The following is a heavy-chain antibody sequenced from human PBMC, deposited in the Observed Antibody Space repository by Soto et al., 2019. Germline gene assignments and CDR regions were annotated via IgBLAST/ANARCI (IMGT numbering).Heavy chain of an antibody. CDR3: ARKDKSGYFNWFDP. V-gene: IGHV5-51*03. CDR1: GCRFTSYW. D-gene: IGHD3-22*01. Sequence: GESLKIYCRTSGCRFTSYWIAWVRQMPGKGLEWMGIIFPSDSDTRYSPSFQGQVTISADRSTSTVFLQWASLKASDTAVYFCARKDKSGYFNWFDPWGQGTLVTVSS. CDR2: IFPSDSDT. J-gene: IGHJ5*02.